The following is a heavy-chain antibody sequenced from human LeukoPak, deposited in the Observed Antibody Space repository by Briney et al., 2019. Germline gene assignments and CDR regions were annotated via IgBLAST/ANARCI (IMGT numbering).Heavy chain of an antibody. J-gene: IGHJ5*02. V-gene: IGHV4-4*07. CDR3: ARDTGGSYFYGSGSLRGWFDP. CDR2: ISTSGST. Sequence: SETLSLTCTVSGGSISSYYWSWIRQPAGKGLEWIGRISTSGSTNYSPSLKSRVTMSLDTSKNQFSLKLTSVTAADTAVYYCARDTGGSYFYGSGSLRGWFDPWGQGTLITVSS. CDR1: GGSISSYY. D-gene: IGHD3-10*01.